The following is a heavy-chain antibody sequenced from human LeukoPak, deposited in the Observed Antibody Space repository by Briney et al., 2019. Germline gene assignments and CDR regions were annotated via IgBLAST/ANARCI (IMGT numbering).Heavy chain of an antibody. D-gene: IGHD3-22*01. Sequence: GASVKVSCKVSGYTFTTYYIHWVRQAPGQGLEWLGWINPNSGGTMYAQKFQGRVTMARDTSISTVYMELSSLSPDDTADYFCARGFLDSSGPCLDIWGQGTPFTVSS. CDR3: ARGFLDSSGPCLDI. CDR2: INPNSGGT. V-gene: IGHV1-2*02. J-gene: IGHJ4*02. CDR1: GYTFTTYY.